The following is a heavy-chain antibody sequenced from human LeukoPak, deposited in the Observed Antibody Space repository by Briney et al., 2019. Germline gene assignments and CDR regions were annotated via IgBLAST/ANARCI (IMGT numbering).Heavy chain of an antibody. CDR2: INHSGST. Sequence: SSETLSLTCAVYGGSFSGYYWSWIRQPPGKGLEWIGEINHSGSTNYNPSLKSRVTISVDKSKNQFSLKVNSVTAADTAVYYCSRAPPYGSGWSKGVLDYWAQGTLVTVSS. D-gene: IGHD6-19*01. V-gene: IGHV4-34*01. J-gene: IGHJ4*02. CDR1: GGSFSGYY. CDR3: SRAPPYGSGWSKGVLDY.